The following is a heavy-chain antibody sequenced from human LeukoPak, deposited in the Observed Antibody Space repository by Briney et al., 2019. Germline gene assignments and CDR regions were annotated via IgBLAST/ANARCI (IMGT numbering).Heavy chain of an antibody. J-gene: IGHJ5*02. CDR3: ARHSYGDYILYNWFDP. V-gene: IGHV4-4*02. CDR2: IDHSGST. CDR1: GGSIINSNW. D-gene: IGHD4-17*01. Sequence: PSETLSLTCAVSGGSIINSNWWSWVRQPPGKGLEWIGEIDHSGSTSYNPSLKSRVTISVDTSKNQFSLKLSSVTAADTAVYYCARHSYGDYILYNWFDPWGQGTLVTVSS.